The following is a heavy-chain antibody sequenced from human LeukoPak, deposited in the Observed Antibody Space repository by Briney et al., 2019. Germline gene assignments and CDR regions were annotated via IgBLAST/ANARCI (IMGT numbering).Heavy chain of an antibody. CDR3: AKWGYSSSWYGGWFDS. CDR2: ISGSGGSK. Sequence: GGSLTLSCAASGFTFSSYAMNWVRQAPGRGLEWVALISGSGGSKFYADSVKGRFFISRDNSKNTLYLQMNSLTAEDTAVYYCAKWGYSSSWYGGWFDSWGQGTLVTVSS. CDR1: GFTFSSYA. J-gene: IGHJ5*01. D-gene: IGHD6-13*01. V-gene: IGHV3-23*01.